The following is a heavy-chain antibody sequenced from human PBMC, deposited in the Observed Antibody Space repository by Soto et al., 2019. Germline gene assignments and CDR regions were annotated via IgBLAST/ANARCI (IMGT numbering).Heavy chain of an antibody. V-gene: IGHV1-2*04. J-gene: IGHJ5*02. Sequence: ASVKVSCKASGYTFTGYYMHWVRQAPGQGLEWMGWINPNSGGTNYAQKFQGWVTMTRDTSISTAYMELSRLRSDDTAMYYCARDSKIRDGAGNFLPQGYWFDPWGQGTLVTVSS. D-gene: IGHD2-15*01. CDR3: ARDSKIRDGAGNFLPQGYWFDP. CDR1: GYTFTGYY. CDR2: INPNSGGT.